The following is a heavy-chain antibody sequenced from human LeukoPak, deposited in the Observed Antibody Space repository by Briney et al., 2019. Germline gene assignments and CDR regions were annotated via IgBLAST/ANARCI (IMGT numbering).Heavy chain of an antibody. Sequence: GGSLRLSCAASGLTFDDYAMHWVRQAPGKGLEWVSGISWNSGSIGYADSVKGRFTISRDNAKNSLYLQMNSLRAEDTALYYCAKDQNYDILTGYYDYWGQGTLVTVSS. CDR2: ISWNSGSI. D-gene: IGHD3-9*01. CDR1: GLTFDDYA. J-gene: IGHJ4*02. V-gene: IGHV3-9*01. CDR3: AKDQNYDILTGYYDY.